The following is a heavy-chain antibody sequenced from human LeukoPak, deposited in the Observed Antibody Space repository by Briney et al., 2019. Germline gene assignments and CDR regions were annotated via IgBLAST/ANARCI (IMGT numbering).Heavy chain of an antibody. CDR2: INPNSGGT. J-gene: IGHJ4*02. V-gene: IGHV1-2*02. CDR1: GYTFTGDY. CDR3: ARGITMVRGVITAFDY. D-gene: IGHD3-10*01. Sequence: GASVKISCKASGYTFTGDYMHWVRQAPGQGREWMGSINPNSGGTNYAQKFQGRVTMTRDTSISTAYMELSRLRSDDTAVYYCARGITMVRGVITAFDYWGQGTLVTVSS.